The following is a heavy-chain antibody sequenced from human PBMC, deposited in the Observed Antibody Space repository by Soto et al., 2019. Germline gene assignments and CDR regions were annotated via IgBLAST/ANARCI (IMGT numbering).Heavy chain of an antibody. D-gene: IGHD2-21*01. J-gene: IGHJ1*01. Sequence: SVKVSCKTSGGTFSTFGISWVRQAPGQGLEWMGGIFPLFGTAGYSQKFEDRMTNTADESTNTDYMDLRSRTSEDTAIHYCARPAPMEAGWKQSYSFCGQGAPVIVSS. CDR2: IFPLFGTA. V-gene: IGHV1-69*13. CDR3: ARPAPMEAGWKQSYSF. CDR1: GGTFSTFG.